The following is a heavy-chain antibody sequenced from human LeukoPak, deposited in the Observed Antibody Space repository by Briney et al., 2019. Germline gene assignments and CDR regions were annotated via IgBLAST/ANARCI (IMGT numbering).Heavy chain of an antibody. Sequence: PGGSLRLSCAASGFTFSSYSMNWVRQAPGKGLEWVSSISSSSSYIYYADSVKGRFTISRDNAKNSLYLQMNSLRAEDTAVYYCARGESATNYYYMDVWGKGTTVTVSS. CDR3: ARGESATNYYYMDV. CDR2: ISSSSSYI. CDR1: GFTFSSYS. D-gene: IGHD3-10*01. J-gene: IGHJ6*03. V-gene: IGHV3-21*01.